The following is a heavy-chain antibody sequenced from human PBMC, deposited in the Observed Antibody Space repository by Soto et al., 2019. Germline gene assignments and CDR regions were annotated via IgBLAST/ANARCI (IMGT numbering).Heavy chain of an antibody. CDR3: ARAVRDSGWYYFDY. V-gene: IGHV3-66*01. Sequence: GGSLRLSCAASGFTVSSNYMSWVRQAPGKGLEWVSVIYSGGSTYYADSVKGRFTISRHNSKNTLDLQMNSLRAEDTALYYCARAVRDSGWYYFDYWGQGTLVTVSS. CDR2: IYSGGST. J-gene: IGHJ4*02. D-gene: IGHD6-19*01. CDR1: GFTVSSNY.